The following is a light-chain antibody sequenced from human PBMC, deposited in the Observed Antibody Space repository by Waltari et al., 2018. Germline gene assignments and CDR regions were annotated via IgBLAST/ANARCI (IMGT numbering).Light chain of an antibody. CDR2: GTS. CDR1: QSVRRN. CDR3: QQYNNWPVT. Sequence: EKVMTQSPATLSVSPGERATLPCRASQSVRRNLAWYQQKPGQAPRLLIYGTSTRATGIPARFSGSGSGTEFTLTITSLQSEDFAVYYCQQYNNWPVTFGQGTKVEVK. J-gene: IGKJ1*01. V-gene: IGKV3-15*01.